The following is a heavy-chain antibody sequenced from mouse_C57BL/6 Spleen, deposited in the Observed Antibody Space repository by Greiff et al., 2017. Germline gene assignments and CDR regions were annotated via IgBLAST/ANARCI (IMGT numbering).Heavy chain of an antibody. CDR3: ARSSLITTVVERYY. Sequence: QVTLKVSGAELARPGASVKLSCKASGYTFTSYGISWVKQRTGQGLEWIGEIYPRSGNTYYNEKFKGKATLTADKSSSTAYMELRSLTSEDSAVYFCARSSLITTVVERYYWGQGTTLTVSS. CDR1: GYTFTSYG. J-gene: IGHJ2*01. D-gene: IGHD1-1*01. CDR2: IYPRSGNT. V-gene: IGHV1-81*01.